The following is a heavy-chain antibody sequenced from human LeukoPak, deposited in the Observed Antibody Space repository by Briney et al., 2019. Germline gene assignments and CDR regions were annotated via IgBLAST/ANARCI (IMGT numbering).Heavy chain of an antibody. D-gene: IGHD6-19*01. CDR1: GGSISSSSYY. Sequence: SETLSLTCTVSGGSISSSSYYWGWIRQPPGKGLEWIGSIYYSGSTYYNPSLKSRVTISVDTSKNQLSLKLISVTAADTAVYYCARQGFSSGWYGVDWFDPWGQGTLVTVSS. CDR2: IYYSGST. V-gene: IGHV4-39*01. J-gene: IGHJ5*02. CDR3: ARQGFSSGWYGVDWFDP.